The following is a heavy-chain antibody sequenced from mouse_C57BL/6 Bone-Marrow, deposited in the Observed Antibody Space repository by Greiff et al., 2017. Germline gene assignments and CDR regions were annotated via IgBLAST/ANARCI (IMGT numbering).Heavy chain of an antibody. D-gene: IGHD4-1*01. J-gene: IGHJ3*01. CDR3: ARSLTGTGAY. Sequence: QVHVKQSGAELARPGASVKLSCKASGYTFTSYGISWVKQRTGQGLEWIGEIYPRSGNTYYNEKFKGKATLTADKSSSTAYMELRSLTSEDSAVYFCARSLTGTGAYWGQGTLVTVSA. CDR2: IYPRSGNT. V-gene: IGHV1-81*01. CDR1: GYTFTSYG.